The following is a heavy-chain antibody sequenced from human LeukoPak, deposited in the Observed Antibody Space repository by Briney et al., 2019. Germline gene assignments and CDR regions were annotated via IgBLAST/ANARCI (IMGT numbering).Heavy chain of an antibody. CDR1: GYTFTSYG. V-gene: IGHV1-8*01. J-gene: IGHJ5*02. Sequence: ASVKVSCKASGYTFTSYGINWVRQATGQGLEWMGWMNPNSGNTGYAQKFQGRVTMTRNTSISTAYMELSGLRSEDTAVYYCARASERLRYFDWLSKRLNWFDPWGQGTLVTVSS. D-gene: IGHD3-9*01. CDR2: MNPNSGNT. CDR3: ARASERLRYFDWLSKRLNWFDP.